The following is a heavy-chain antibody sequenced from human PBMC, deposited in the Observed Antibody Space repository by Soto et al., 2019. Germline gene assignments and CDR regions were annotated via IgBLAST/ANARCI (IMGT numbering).Heavy chain of an antibody. CDR1: GYNFTRFG. V-gene: IGHV1-18*01. CDR3: GRDRQQLAQEDYYQFNGMDV. J-gene: IGHJ6*02. D-gene: IGHD6-13*01. Sequence: QFQLMQSGAEVKKPGASVKVSCKASGYNFTRFGISWVRQAPGHGLEWMGWMGAHSGHTRQAQKLQGRITMTTDASMSTAYIDLRRLTSDATALYYCGRDRQQLAQEDYYQFNGMDVWGQGTTVNVSS. CDR2: MGAHSGHT.